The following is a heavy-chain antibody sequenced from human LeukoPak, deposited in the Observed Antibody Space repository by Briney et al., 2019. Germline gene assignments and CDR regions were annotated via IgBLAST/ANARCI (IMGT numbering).Heavy chain of an antibody. CDR2: IYTSGST. J-gene: IGHJ6*03. CDR3: ARDRGYCSSTSCYKGGGCYYYYMDV. Sequence: SETLSLTCTVSGGSISSYYWSWIRQPARKGLEWIGRIYTSGSTNYNPSLKSRVTMSVDTSKNQFSLKLSSVTAADTAVYYCARDRGYCSSTSCYKGGGCYYYYMDVWGKGTTVTVSS. D-gene: IGHD2-2*02. V-gene: IGHV4-4*07. CDR1: GGSISSYY.